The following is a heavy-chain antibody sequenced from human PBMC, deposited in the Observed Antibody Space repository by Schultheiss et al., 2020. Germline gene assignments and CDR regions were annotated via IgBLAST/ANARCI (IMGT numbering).Heavy chain of an antibody. CDR2: ISGSGGST. CDR1: EFTVSSNY. Sequence: GGSLRLSCAASEFTVSSNYMSWVRQAPGKGLEWVSAISGSGGSTYYADSVKGRFTISRDNAKNTLYLQMNSLRAEDTAVYYCARDDCSGGSCYFYYYGMDVWGQGTTVTVSS. J-gene: IGHJ6*02. CDR3: ARDDCSGGSCYFYYYGMDV. V-gene: IGHV3-23*01. D-gene: IGHD2-15*01.